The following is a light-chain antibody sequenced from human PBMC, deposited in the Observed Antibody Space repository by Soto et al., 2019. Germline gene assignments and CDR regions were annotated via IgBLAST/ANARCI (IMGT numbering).Light chain of an antibody. CDR2: DVG. Sequence: QSALTQPASVSGSPGQSITISCTGTSSDVGGYNFVSWYQQHPGKAPKLMIYDVGNRPSGVSNRFSGSKSGDTASLTISGLHAEDEADYYCSSYTSSSTVVFGGGTQLTVL. CDR3: SSYTSSSTVV. J-gene: IGLJ2*01. CDR1: SSDVGGYNF. V-gene: IGLV2-14*01.